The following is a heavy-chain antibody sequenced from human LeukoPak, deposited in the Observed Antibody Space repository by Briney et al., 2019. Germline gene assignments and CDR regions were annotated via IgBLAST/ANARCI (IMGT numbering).Heavy chain of an antibody. J-gene: IGHJ4*02. CDR3: TIPFPPHSGSYSGPDY. V-gene: IGHV3-49*04. Sequence: PGGSLRLSCTASGFTFGDYAMSWVRQAPGKGLEWVGFIRSRAYGGTTEYAASVKGRFTISRDDSKSIAYLQMNSLKTEDTAVYYCTIPFPPHSGSYSGPDYWGQGTLVTVSS. D-gene: IGHD1-26*01. CDR1: GFTFGDYA. CDR2: IRSRAYGGTT.